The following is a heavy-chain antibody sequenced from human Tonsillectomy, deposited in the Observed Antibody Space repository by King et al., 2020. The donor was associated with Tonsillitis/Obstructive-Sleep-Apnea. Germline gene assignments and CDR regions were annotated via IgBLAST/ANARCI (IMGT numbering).Heavy chain of an antibody. CDR2: IYYSGST. V-gene: IGHV4-59*08. Sequence: MQLQESGPGLVKPSETLSLTCTVSGGSISSYYWSWIRQPPGKGLEWIGYIYYSGSTNYNPSLKSRVTISVDTSKNQFSLKLSSVTAADTAVNYCARTWGGDFYFDYWGQGTLVTVSS. CDR3: ARTWGGDFYFDY. J-gene: IGHJ4*02. D-gene: IGHD4-17*01. CDR1: GGSISSYY.